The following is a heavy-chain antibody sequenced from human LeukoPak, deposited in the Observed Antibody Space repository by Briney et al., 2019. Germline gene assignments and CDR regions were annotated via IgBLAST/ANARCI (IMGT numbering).Heavy chain of an antibody. Sequence: GGSLRLSCAASGFTFSGSAMHWVRQASGKGLEWVGRIGSKANSYATAYAASVKGRFTISRDDSKNTAYLQMNSLKTEDTAVYYCTRIPPPPYYYDSSGYSGAYWGQGTLVTVSS. CDR3: TRIPPPPYYYDSSGYSGAY. CDR1: GFTFSGSA. CDR2: IGSKANSYAT. D-gene: IGHD3-22*01. J-gene: IGHJ4*02. V-gene: IGHV3-73*01.